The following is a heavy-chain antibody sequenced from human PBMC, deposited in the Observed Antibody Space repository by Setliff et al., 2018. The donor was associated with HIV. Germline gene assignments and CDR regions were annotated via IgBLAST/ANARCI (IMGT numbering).Heavy chain of an antibody. CDR3: ARGSPHTSAWYGGGTFDI. CDR1: GGSIGTYY. Sequence: PSETLSLTCPVPGGSIGTYYWSWIRQPPGKGLEWIGYIYYTGSTNYNPSLKSRVIISVDTSKNQFSLNLSSVTAADTAVYFCARGSPHTSAWYGGGTFDIWGQGTLVTVSS. CDR2: IYYTGST. J-gene: IGHJ3*02. V-gene: IGHV4-59*01. D-gene: IGHD6-19*01.